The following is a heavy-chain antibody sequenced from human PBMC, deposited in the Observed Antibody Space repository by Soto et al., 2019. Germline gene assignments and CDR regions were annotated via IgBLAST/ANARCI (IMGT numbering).Heavy chain of an antibody. CDR1: GFTFSSYS. CDR3: ARDREAYYDILTGSYYYYGMDV. CDR2: ISSSSSYI. Sequence: LRLSCAASGFTFSSYSMNWVRQAPGKGLEWVSSISSSSSYIYYADSVKGRFTISRDNAKNSLYLQMSSLRAEDTAVYYCARDREAYYDILTGSYYYYGMDVWGQGTTVTVSS. V-gene: IGHV3-21*01. D-gene: IGHD3-9*01. J-gene: IGHJ6*02.